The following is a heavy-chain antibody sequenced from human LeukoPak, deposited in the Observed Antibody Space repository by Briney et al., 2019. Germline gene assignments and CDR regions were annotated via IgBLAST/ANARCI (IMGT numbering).Heavy chain of an antibody. V-gene: IGHV1-69*01. CDR3: ASSAPCGGDCYDDY. CDR1: GGTFSSYA. CDR2: IIPIFGTA. D-gene: IGHD2-21*02. J-gene: IGHJ4*02. Sequence: ASVKVSRKASGGTFSSYAISWVRQAPGQGLEWMGGIIPIFGTANYAQKFQGRVTITADESTSTAYMELSSLRSKDTAVYYCASSAPCGGDCYDDYWGQGTLVTVSS.